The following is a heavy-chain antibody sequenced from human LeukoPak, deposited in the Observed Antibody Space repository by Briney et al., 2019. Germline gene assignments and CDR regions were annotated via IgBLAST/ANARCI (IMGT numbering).Heavy chain of an antibody. J-gene: IGHJ1*01. CDR1: GDSVSSNSAT. CDR3: ARGPSYFQH. CDR2: TYYRSKWYK. Sequence: SQTLSLTCAISGDSVSSNSATWSWIRQSPSRGLEWLGRTYYRSKWYKYYAVSVKGRITINPDTSKNQFSLQLNSETPEDTAVYYCARGPSYFQHWGQGTLVTVSS. V-gene: IGHV6-1*01.